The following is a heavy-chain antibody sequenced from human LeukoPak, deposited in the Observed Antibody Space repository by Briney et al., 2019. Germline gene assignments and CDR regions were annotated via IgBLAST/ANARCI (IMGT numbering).Heavy chain of an antibody. CDR3: ARDMAAGTSGSYYYYYMDV. Sequence: PGGSLRLSCAASGFTFSSYWMSCVRQAPGKGLEWVANIKQDGSEKYYVDSVKGRFTISRDNAKNSLYLQMNSLRAEDTAVYYCARDMAAGTSGSYYYYYMDVWGKGTAVTISS. J-gene: IGHJ6*03. CDR2: IKQDGSEK. V-gene: IGHV3-7*01. CDR1: GFTFSSYW. D-gene: IGHD6-13*01.